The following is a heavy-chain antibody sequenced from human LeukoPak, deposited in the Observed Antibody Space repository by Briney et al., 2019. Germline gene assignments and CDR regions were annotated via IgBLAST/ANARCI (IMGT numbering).Heavy chain of an antibody. CDR2: IFPSGGEI. J-gene: IGHJ4*02. D-gene: IGHD3-9*01. CDR3: ARDSDYDILTGYYRGDY. Sequence: PGGSLRLSCAASGFTFSTFAMIWVRQPPGKGLEWVSSIFPSGGEIHYADSVRGRFTISRDNSKSTLSLQMNSLRAEDTAIYYCARDSDYDILTGYYRGDYWGQGTLVTVSS. CDR1: GFTFSTFA. V-gene: IGHV3-23*01.